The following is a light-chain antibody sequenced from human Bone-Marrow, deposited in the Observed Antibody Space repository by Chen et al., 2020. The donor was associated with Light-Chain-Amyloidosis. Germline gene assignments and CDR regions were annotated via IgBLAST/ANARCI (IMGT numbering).Light chain of an antibody. J-gene: IGKJ4*01. V-gene: IGKV3-20*01. Sequence: EIVLTQSPGTLSLSPGESATLSCRASQSVSSSYLAWYQQKPGQAPRLRSYGASSRATGIPDRCSGSEYGTDFTLTISRLEPEDFAVYYCQQYGSSPGLTFGGGTKVEIK. CDR3: QQYGSSPGLT. CDR2: GAS. CDR1: QSVSSSY.